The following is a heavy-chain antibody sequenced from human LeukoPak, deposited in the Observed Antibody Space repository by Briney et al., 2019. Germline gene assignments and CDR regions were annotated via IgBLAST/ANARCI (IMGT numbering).Heavy chain of an antibody. CDR2: ISSSSSYI. D-gene: IGHD3-22*01. Sequence: GGSLRLSCAASGFTFSSYSMNWVRQAPGKGLEWVSSISSSSSYIYYADSVKGRFTISRDNAKNSLYLQMNSLRAEDTAVYYCASRSYDSSGYYYYYYYYMDVWGKGTTVTVSS. CDR1: GFTFSSYS. CDR3: ASRSYDSSGYYYYYYYYMDV. V-gene: IGHV3-21*01. J-gene: IGHJ6*03.